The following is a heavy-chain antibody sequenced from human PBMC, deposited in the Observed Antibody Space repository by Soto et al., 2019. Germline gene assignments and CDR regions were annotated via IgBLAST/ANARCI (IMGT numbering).Heavy chain of an antibody. V-gene: IGHV3-23*01. CDR3: VKCTVWTIRSSGWCNWFDP. Sequence: EVQLLESGGGLVQPGGSLRLSCAVSTLTADSGLTSSNYAMSWVRQAPGKGLEWVSAIRLGGGGTFYADSVKGRFTIYRDHSKNTLYLQMNSLRVEDTALYYCVKCTVWTIRSSGWCNWFDPWGQGTLVPVSS. J-gene: IGHJ5*02. CDR1: TLTADSGLTSSNYA. CDR2: IRLGGGGT. D-gene: IGHD6-19*01.